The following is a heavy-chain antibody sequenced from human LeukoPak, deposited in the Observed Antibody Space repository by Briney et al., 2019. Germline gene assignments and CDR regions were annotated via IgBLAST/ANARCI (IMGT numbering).Heavy chain of an antibody. Sequence: SQTLSLTCAISGDSVSSNSAAWNWIRQSPSRGLEWLGRTFYRSKWNFDYVLSLKGRITIIPDTSKNLFSLQLTSVTPDDTAVYYCARDISSSNYYFDYWGQGTLVTVSS. J-gene: IGHJ4*02. CDR3: ARDISSSNYYFDY. D-gene: IGHD6-6*01. CDR1: GDSVSSNSAA. V-gene: IGHV6-1*01. CDR2: TFYRSKWNF.